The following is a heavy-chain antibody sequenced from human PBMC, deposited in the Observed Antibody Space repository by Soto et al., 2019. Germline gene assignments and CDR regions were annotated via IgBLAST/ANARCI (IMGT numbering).Heavy chain of an antibody. Sequence: HPGGSLRLSCAASGFTFSSYAMGWVRQAPGKGLEWVSAISGSGGSTYYADSVKGRFTISRDNSKNTLYLQMNSLRAEDTAVYYCANGYSGSYWTSYYYGMDVWGQGTTVTVSS. CDR1: GFTFSSYA. J-gene: IGHJ6*02. CDR3: ANGYSGSYWTSYYYGMDV. D-gene: IGHD1-26*01. CDR2: ISGSGGST. V-gene: IGHV3-23*01.